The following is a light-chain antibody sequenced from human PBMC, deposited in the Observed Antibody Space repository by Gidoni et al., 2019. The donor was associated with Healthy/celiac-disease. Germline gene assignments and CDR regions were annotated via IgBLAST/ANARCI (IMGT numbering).Light chain of an antibody. Sequence: QSALTPPRSVSGSPGQSVTISCTGTSSDVGGYNYVSWYQQHPGKAPKLMIYDVSKRPSGVPDRFSCSKSGNTASLTISGLQAEDEADYYCCSYAGSYTSRVFGTGTKVTVL. CDR2: DVS. CDR3: CSYAGSYTSRV. V-gene: IGLV2-11*01. J-gene: IGLJ1*01. CDR1: SSDVGGYNY.